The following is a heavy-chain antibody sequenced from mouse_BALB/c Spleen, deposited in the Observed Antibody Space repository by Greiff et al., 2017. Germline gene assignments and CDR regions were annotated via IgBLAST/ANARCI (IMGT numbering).Heavy chain of an antibody. CDR2: IWSGGST. CDR3: ARNSGYRYPWFAY. V-gene: IGHV2-2*02. J-gene: IGHJ3*01. Sequence: VQLKESGPGLVQPSQSLSITCTVSGFSLTSYGVHWVRQSPGKGLEWLGVIWSGGSTDYNAAFISRLSISKDNSKSQVFFKMNSLQANDTAIYYCARNSGYRYPWFAYWGQGTLVTVSA. CDR1: GFSLTSYG. D-gene: IGHD2-14*01.